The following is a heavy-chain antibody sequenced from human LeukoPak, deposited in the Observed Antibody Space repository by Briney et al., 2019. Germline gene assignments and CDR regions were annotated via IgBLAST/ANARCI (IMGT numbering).Heavy chain of an antibody. Sequence: GGSLRLSCAASGFTFSTYGMSWVRQAPGKGLEWVSSISSSSSYIYYADSVKGRFTISRDNAKNSLYLQMNSLRAEDTAVYYCARDQGRQQQSRDFDYWGQGTLVTVSS. CDR3: ARDQGRQQQSRDFDY. J-gene: IGHJ4*02. CDR2: ISSSSSYI. D-gene: IGHD6-13*01. V-gene: IGHV3-21*01. CDR1: GFTFSTYG.